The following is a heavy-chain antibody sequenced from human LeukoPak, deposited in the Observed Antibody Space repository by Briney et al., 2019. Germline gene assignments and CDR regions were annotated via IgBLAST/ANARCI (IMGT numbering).Heavy chain of an antibody. Sequence: GGSLRLSCAASGFTFSSYWMSWVRQAPGKGLEWVANIKQDGSEKYYVDSVKGRFTISRDNAKNSLYLQMNSLRAEDTAVYYCARDKPVAVVPRPFDIWGQGTMVTVSS. J-gene: IGHJ3*02. CDR1: GFTFSSYW. CDR2: IKQDGSEK. D-gene: IGHD6-19*01. CDR3: ARDKPVAVVPRPFDI. V-gene: IGHV3-7*01.